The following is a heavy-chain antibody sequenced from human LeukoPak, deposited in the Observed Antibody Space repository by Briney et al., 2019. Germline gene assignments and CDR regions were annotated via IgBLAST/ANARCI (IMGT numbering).Heavy chain of an antibody. CDR2: ISSSSSYI. Sequence: GGSLRLSCAASGFTFSSYGMNWVRQAPGKGLEWVSSISSSSSYIYYADSVKGRFTISRDNAKNSLYLQMNSLRAEDTAVYYCARGGVYSYGQYYYYGMDVWGKGTTVTVSS. CDR1: GFTFSSYG. J-gene: IGHJ6*04. V-gene: IGHV3-21*01. D-gene: IGHD5-18*01. CDR3: ARGGVYSYGQYYYYGMDV.